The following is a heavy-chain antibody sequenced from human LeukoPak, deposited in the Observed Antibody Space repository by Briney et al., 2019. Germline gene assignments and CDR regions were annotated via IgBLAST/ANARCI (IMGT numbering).Heavy chain of an antibody. J-gene: IGHJ4*02. CDR3: ARAKYSSLDY. CDR1: GFTFSSYE. Sequence: GGSLRLSCAASGFTFSSYEMNWVRQAPGKGLEWVSYISSSGSTIYYADSVKGRFTISKDNAKNSLYLQMNSLRAEDTAVYYCARAKYSSLDYWGQGTLVTVSS. D-gene: IGHD6-6*01. V-gene: IGHV3-48*03. CDR2: ISSSGSTI.